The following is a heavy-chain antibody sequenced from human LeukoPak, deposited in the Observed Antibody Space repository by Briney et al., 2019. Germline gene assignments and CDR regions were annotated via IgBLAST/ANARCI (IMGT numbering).Heavy chain of an antibody. V-gene: IGHV4-34*01. D-gene: IGHD5/OR15-5a*01. CDR2: INHSGST. CDR1: GGSISSYY. CDR3: VSHYFDY. Sequence: KPSETLSLTCTVSGGSISSYYWSWIRQPPGKGLEWIGEINHSGSTNYNPSLKSRVTISVDTSKNQFSLKLSSVTAADTAVYYCVSHYFDYWGQGTLVTVSS. J-gene: IGHJ4*02.